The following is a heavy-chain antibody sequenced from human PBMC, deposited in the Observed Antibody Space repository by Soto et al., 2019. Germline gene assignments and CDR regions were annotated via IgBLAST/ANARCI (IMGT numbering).Heavy chain of an antibody. J-gene: IGHJ4*02. Sequence: GVSLRLSCTGSGFPFRAYNINWVRQAPGKGLEWVSPITVGSSDIYQPNSMKGRFTISRDDAKNSVYLQIDSLRDEDTARYYCSRSPEVGVRGVYWGQGTLVTVSS. CDR2: ITVGSSDI. V-gene: IGHV3-21*01. CDR3: SRSPEVGVRGVY. D-gene: IGHD3-16*01. CDR1: GFPFRAYN.